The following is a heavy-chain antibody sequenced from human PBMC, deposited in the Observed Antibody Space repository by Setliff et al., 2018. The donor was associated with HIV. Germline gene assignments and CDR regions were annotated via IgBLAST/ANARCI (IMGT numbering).Heavy chain of an antibody. V-gene: IGHV1-2*02. CDR2: INPNSGGT. J-gene: IGHJ3*02. CDR3: ARDKLEETTESLWGPMKNDAFDI. CDR1: GYTFTDYY. D-gene: IGHD1-1*01. Sequence: ASVKVSCKASGYTFTDYYMHWVRQAPGQGLEWMGWINPNSGGTKYAQTFQGRVTMTGDTSINTAYMDLSRLRSDDTAVYYCARDKLEETTESLWGPMKNDAFDIWGPGTLVTVSS.